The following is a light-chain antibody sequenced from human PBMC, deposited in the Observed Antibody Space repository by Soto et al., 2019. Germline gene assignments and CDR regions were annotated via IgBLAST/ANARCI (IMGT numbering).Light chain of an antibody. V-gene: IGKV2D-29*01. J-gene: IGKJ4*01. CDR2: EVS. CDR1: QSLLDSDGKTF. Sequence: DIVMTQTPLSLSVTPGQPASISCKSSQSLLDSDGKTFLYWYVHKPGHPPQLLIYEVSNRFAGVPGRFSGSGSETDFTLEISRVEADDVAMYYCMQSLQLPLTFGGGTRVDIK. CDR3: MQSLQLPLT.